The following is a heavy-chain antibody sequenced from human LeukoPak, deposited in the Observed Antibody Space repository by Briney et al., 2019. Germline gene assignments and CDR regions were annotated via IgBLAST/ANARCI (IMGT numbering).Heavy chain of an antibody. CDR2: VYYSGST. J-gene: IGHJ4*02. V-gene: IGHV4-39*07. CDR3: ARVTGYMTEDYFDY. CDR1: GGSVSSHRYY. D-gene: IGHD6-13*01. Sequence: SETLSLTCTVSGGSVSSHRYYWGWLRQPPGKGLEWIGSVYYSGSTYYDPSLKSRVVISVDTSKNQFSLRLSSVTAADTAVYYCARVTGYMTEDYFDYWGQGTLITVSS.